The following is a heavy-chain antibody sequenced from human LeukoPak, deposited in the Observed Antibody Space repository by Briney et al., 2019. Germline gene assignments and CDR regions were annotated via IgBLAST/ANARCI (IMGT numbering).Heavy chain of an antibody. CDR3: ASEVTDGFDY. CDR2: ISSSGSTI. CDR1: GFTFSSYE. V-gene: IGHV3-48*03. D-gene: IGHD2-8*02. J-gene: IGHJ4*02. Sequence: GGSLRLSCAASGFTFSSYEMNWVRQAPGKGLEWVSYISSSGSTIYYADSVKGRFAISRDNAKNSLYLQMNSLRAEDTAVYYCASEVTDGFDYWGQGTLVTVSS.